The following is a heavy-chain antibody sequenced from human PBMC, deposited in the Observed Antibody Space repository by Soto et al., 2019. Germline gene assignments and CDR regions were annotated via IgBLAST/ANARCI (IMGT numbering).Heavy chain of an antibody. CDR3: ARDSSGYWPPSH. D-gene: IGHD3-22*01. V-gene: IGHV4-39*01. J-gene: IGHJ4*02. Sequence: SETLSLTCTVSGGSISSSSYYWGWIRQPPGKGLEWIGSIYYSGSTYYNPSLKSRVTISVDTSKNQFSLKLSSVTAADTAVYYCARDSSGYWPPSHWGQGTLVTVSS. CDR1: GGSISSSSYY. CDR2: IYYSGST.